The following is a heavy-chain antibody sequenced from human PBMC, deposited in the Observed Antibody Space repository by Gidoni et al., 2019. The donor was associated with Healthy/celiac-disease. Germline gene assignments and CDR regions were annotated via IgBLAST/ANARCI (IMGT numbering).Heavy chain of an antibody. CDR3: AGPGSGLGG. D-gene: IGHD3-10*01. CDR2: IDPCDSYT. J-gene: IGHJ6*02. V-gene: IGHV5-10-1*03. CDR1: GYSFNSYW. Sequence: EVQLVQSGAEVKKPGESLRISCKGSGYSFNSYWISWVRQMPGKGLEWMGGIDPCDSYTKCHPSLQRHGAIPTYKSNSTAFPQWSSLKGSDNALDYFAGPGSGLGGRGQGTTVTVS.